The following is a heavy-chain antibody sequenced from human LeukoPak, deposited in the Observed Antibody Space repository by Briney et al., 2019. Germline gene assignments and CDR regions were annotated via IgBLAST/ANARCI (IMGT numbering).Heavy chain of an antibody. V-gene: IGHV3-48*01. Sequence: GGSLRLSCAASGFTFSSYSMNWVRQAPGKGLEWVSYISSSSSTIYYADSVKGRFTISRDNAKNSLYLQMNSLTAEYTAVYYCARDGDPYYDFWSGYYDYYYMDVWGKGTTVTVSS. CDR2: ISSSSSTI. D-gene: IGHD3-3*01. CDR1: GFTFSSYS. J-gene: IGHJ6*03. CDR3: ARDGDPYYDFWSGYYDYYYMDV.